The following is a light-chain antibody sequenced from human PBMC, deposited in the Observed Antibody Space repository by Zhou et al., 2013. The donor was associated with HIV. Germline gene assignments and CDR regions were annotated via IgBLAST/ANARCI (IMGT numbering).Light chain of an antibody. CDR1: QGISHA. Sequence: GDRVTITCRASQGISHALAWYQQKPGKAPKLLIYDASSLESGVPSRFSGSGSGTDFTLTISSLQPEDFATYYCQHFNNYPITFGQGTRLEIK. J-gene: IGKJ5*01. CDR3: QHFNNYPIT. V-gene: IGKV1D-13*01. CDR2: DAS.